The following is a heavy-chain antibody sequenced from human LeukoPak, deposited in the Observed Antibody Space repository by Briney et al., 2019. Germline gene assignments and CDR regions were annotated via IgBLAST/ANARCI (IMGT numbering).Heavy chain of an antibody. CDR3: AKGNYYDSSAYHWGFDY. J-gene: IGHJ4*02. V-gene: IGHV3-30*02. CDR2: IRYDGSNK. Sequence: GGSLRLSCAASGFTFSSYGMHWVRQAPGKGLEWVAFIRYDGSNKYYADSVKGRFTISRDNSKNTLYLQMNSLRAEDTAVYYCAKGNYYDSSAYHWGFDYWGQGTLVTVSS. CDR1: GFTFSSYG. D-gene: IGHD3-22*01.